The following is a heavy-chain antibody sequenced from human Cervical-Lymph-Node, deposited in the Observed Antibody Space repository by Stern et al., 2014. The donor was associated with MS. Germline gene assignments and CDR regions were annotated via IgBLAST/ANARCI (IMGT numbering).Heavy chain of an antibody. CDR3: ARQTTAWASDV. V-gene: IGHV5-51*01. CDR1: GYKFSIYW. CDR2: SEPGDSET. D-gene: IGHD1-14*01. J-gene: IGHJ4*02. Sequence: EVQLVESGAELIRPGESLKISCKGSGYKFSIYWIAWVRQMPGKGLEWMGISEPGDSETRYSPSFQGQVTMSADKSTSTAYLQWSSLNASDTAMYFCARQTTAWASDVWGQGTLVTVSS.